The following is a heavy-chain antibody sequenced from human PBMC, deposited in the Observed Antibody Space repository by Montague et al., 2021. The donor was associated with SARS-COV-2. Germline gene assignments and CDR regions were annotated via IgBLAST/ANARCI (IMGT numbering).Heavy chain of an antibody. J-gene: IGHJ4*02. V-gene: IGHV4-39*01. CDR2: VYYSGYT. Sequence: ETLSLTCTVSGDSVSSSDHDWGWIRQPPGKGLEWLGIVYYSGYTYYNPSVKGRVTISIDASKNQFSLKLNSLTATDTAIYHCARRRLREDYFDFWGQGTLLTVSS. CDR1: GDSVSSSDHD. CDR3: ARRRLREDYFDF. D-gene: IGHD4-17*01.